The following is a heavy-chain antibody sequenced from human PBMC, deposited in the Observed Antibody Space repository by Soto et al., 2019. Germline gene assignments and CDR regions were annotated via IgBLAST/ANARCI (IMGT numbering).Heavy chain of an antibody. Sequence: GASVKVSCKASGYTFTSYAMHWVRQAPGQRLEWMGWINAGNGNTKYSQKFQGRVTITRDTSASTAYMELSSLRSEDTAVYYCARALGYCSSTSCSTATWGQGTLVTVSS. CDR3: ARALGYCSSTSCSTAT. D-gene: IGHD2-2*01. J-gene: IGHJ5*02. CDR2: INAGNGNT. CDR1: GYTFTSYA. V-gene: IGHV1-3*01.